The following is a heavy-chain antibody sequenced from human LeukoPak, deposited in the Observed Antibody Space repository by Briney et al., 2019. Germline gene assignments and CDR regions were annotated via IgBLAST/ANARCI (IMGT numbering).Heavy chain of an antibody. CDR2: IIPIFGTA. CDR3: AVILPYYYDCSGPFDY. D-gene: IGHD3-22*01. CDR1: GGTFSSYA. J-gene: IGHJ4*02. V-gene: IGHV1-69*05. Sequence: SVKVSCKASGGTFSSYAISWVRQAPGQGLEWMGRIIPIFGTANYAQKFQGRVTITTDESTSTAYMELSSLRSEDTAVYYCAVILPYYYDCSGPFDYWGQGTLVTVSS.